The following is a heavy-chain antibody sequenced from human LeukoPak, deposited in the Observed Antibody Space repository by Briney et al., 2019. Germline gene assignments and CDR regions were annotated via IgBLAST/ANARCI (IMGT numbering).Heavy chain of an antibody. CDR3: ARGYDSSGYYYARRRERAFYI. CDR1: GGSISLYY. Sequence: AETLSLTCTVSGGSISLYYGRWPRQPAGKGLEGVGRIYTSGSTNYNPSLKSRVTMPVYTSKNQFSLTLSSVTAADTAVYYCARGYDSSGYYYARRRERAFYIWGQGTMVTVSS. D-gene: IGHD3-22*01. V-gene: IGHV4-4*07. J-gene: IGHJ3*02. CDR2: IYTSGST.